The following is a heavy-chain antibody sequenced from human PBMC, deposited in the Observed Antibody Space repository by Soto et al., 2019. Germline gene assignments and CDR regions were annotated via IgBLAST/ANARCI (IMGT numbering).Heavy chain of an antibody. V-gene: IGHV3-48*03. J-gene: IGHJ3*02. Sequence: EVQLVESGGGLVQPGGSLRLSCAASGFIFSSYEMSWVRQAPGKGLEWVSYINSRADTIYYADSVKGRFTISRDNAKNSLYLQMNSLRAEDTAVYYCARDDDSSFRSRAFDIWGQGTKVTVSS. D-gene: IGHD3-22*01. CDR3: ARDDDSSFRSRAFDI. CDR2: INSRADTI. CDR1: GFIFSSYE.